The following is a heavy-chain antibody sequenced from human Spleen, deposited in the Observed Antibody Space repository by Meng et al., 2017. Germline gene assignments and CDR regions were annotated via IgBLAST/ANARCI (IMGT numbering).Heavy chain of an antibody. J-gene: IGHJ4*02. CDR1: GFTFSSYG. Sequence: GESLKIPCAASGFTFSSYGMHWVRQAPGKGLEWVSAISGSGGSTYYADSVKGRFTISRDNAKNSLYLQMNSLRAEDTAVYYCARDSDSGSYFEAMYYFDYWGQGTLVTVSS. D-gene: IGHD1-26*01. V-gene: IGHV3-23*01. CDR2: ISGSGGST. CDR3: ARDSDSGSYFEAMYYFDY.